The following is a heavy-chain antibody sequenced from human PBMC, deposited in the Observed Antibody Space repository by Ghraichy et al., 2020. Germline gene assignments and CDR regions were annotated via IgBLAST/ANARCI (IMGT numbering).Heavy chain of an antibody. CDR3: AKRYSGNGGYFEY. CDR1: GFTFSSYA. CDR2: ISSGGSST. V-gene: IGHV3-23*01. J-gene: IGHJ4*02. Sequence: GGSLRLSCAASGFTFSSYAMSWVRQAPGKGLEWVSAISSGGSSTYYADSVKGRFTISRDNSKNTLYLQMNSLRPEDTAVYYCAKRYSGNGGYFEYWGQGTLVTVSS. D-gene: IGHD4-23*01.